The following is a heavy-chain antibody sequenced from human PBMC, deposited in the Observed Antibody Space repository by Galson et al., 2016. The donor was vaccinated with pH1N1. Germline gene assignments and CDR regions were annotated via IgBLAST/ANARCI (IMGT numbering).Heavy chain of an antibody. V-gene: IGHV5-51*01. CDR2: IYPGGSVT. Sequence: QSGAEVKKPGESLKISCKGSGYSFSNYWIGWVRQVPGKGLEWVGIIYPGGSVTRYSPPFQGQVTISIDKSINTAYLQWSSLKASDTAMYYCARQDDFGDYRGDAFDIWGQGTMVIVSS. CDR3: ARQDDFGDYRGDAFDI. D-gene: IGHD4-17*01. J-gene: IGHJ3*02. CDR1: GYSFSNYW.